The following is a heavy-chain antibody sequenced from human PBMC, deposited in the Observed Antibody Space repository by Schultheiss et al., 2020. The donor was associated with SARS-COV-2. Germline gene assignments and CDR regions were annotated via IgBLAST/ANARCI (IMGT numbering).Heavy chain of an antibody. CDR1: GFTFSSYW. Sequence: GGSLRLSCAGSGFTFSSYWMHWVRQAPGKGLVWVSYISSSGSTIYYADSVKGRFTISRDNAKNSLYLQMNSLRAEDTAVYYCARNAARLITRAQFDYWGQGTLVTVSS. CDR3: ARNAARLITRAQFDY. V-gene: IGHV3-48*04. J-gene: IGHJ4*02. D-gene: IGHD6-6*01. CDR2: ISSSGSTI.